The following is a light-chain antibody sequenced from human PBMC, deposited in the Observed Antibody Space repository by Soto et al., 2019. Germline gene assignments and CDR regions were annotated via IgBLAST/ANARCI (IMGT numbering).Light chain of an antibody. CDR2: GAS. V-gene: IGKV3-15*01. CDR1: QSVSSN. J-gene: IGKJ2*01. Sequence: EIAMTQSPATLSVSPGERATLSCRASQSVSSNLAWYQQKPGQAPRLIIYGASTRATGIPARFSGSGSGTEFTLTISSLQSEDFAVYYCQQYNNWPYTFGQGTKLEIK. CDR3: QQYNNWPYT.